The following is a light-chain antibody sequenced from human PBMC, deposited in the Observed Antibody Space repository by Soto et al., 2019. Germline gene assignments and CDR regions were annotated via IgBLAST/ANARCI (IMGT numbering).Light chain of an antibody. CDR1: SSDVGGYNY. Sequence: QSALTQPASVSGSPGQSITISCTGTSSDVGGYNYVSWYQQHPGKAPKLMIYDVSNRPSGVSNRFSGSKSGNTASLTISGLQGEDAADYSCSSYTSSTTLYVFGTGTKLTVL. J-gene: IGLJ1*01. CDR3: SSYTSSTTLYV. V-gene: IGLV2-14*01. CDR2: DVS.